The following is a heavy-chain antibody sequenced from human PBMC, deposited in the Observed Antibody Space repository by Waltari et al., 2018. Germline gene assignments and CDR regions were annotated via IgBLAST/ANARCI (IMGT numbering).Heavy chain of an antibody. Sequence: QVQLQESGPGLVKPSETLSLTCTVSGGSISSYYWSWIRQPPGKGLEWIGYIYYSGSTNYNPSRKSRVTISVDTSKNQFSLKLSSVTAADTAVYYCARGHSSSDYWGQGTLVTVSS. CDR3: ARGHSSSDY. CDR1: GGSISSYY. CDR2: IYYSGST. J-gene: IGHJ4*02. V-gene: IGHV4-59*01. D-gene: IGHD6-6*01.